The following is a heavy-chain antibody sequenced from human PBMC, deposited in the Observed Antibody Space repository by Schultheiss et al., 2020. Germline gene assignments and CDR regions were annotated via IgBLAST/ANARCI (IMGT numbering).Heavy chain of an antibody. CDR2: ISYDGTNI. D-gene: IGHD3-3*01. Sequence: GGSLRLSCATSGLTFSQYAMHWVRQAPGKGLEWVAFISYDGTNIYHADSVKGRFTISRDNSKYTLFLQMNGLRIDDTAVYYCASVGRAGSNDLWSTYPRESDYWGKGTLVTVSS. CDR3: ASVGRAGSNDLWSTYPRESDY. CDR1: GLTFSQYA. J-gene: IGHJ4*02. V-gene: IGHV3-30-3*01.